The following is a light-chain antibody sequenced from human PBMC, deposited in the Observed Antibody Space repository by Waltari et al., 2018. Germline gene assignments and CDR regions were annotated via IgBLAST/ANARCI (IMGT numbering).Light chain of an antibody. CDR1: KSNIVGNS. CDR3: SSWDDSLSAYV. CDR2: RNN. J-gene: IGLJ1*01. Sequence: QSGLTQPPSASGTPGQRVSIPCSGSKSNIVGNSVYWYQQVPGTAPNLLIYRNNLRPSGVPDRFSGSKSGASASLAISGLRSEDEADYYCSSWDDSLSAYVFGPGTKVTVL. V-gene: IGLV1-47*01.